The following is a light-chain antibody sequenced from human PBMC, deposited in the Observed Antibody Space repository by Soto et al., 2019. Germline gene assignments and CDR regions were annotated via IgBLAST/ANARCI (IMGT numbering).Light chain of an antibody. J-gene: IGLJ2*01. CDR1: SSNIGHNF. V-gene: IGLV1-47*01. CDR2: RNN. Sequence: QSVLTQPPSASGTPGQRVTISCSGSSSNIGHNFVSWYQQLPGTAPKVLIYRNNQRPSGVPDRFSGSKSGTSASLAISGLRSEDEADYYCAAWDDGLSVEFGGGTKLTVL. CDR3: AAWDDGLSVE.